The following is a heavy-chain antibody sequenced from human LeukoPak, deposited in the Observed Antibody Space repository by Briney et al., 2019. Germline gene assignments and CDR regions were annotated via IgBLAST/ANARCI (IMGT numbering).Heavy chain of an antibody. CDR3: ARNQLGSGWHSSAY. CDR1: GVSINNYY. J-gene: IGHJ4*02. CDR2: ISDIGRT. Sequence: SETLSLTCTVSGVSINNYYWTWIRQPPGKGLEWIGYISDIGRTNYNPSLKSRVTISVDTSKNQFSLKLNSVTAADTAVYYCARNQLGSGWHSSAYWGQGTRVTVSS. D-gene: IGHD6-19*01. V-gene: IGHV4-59*01.